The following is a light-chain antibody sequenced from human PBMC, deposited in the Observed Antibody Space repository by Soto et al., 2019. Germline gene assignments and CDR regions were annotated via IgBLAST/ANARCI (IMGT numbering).Light chain of an antibody. CDR1: QSVNSSY. CDR3: QQRSHRPT. J-gene: IGKJ1*01. V-gene: IGKV3D-20*02. CDR2: DAS. Sequence: EIVLTQSPGTLSLSPGERVTLSCRASQSVNSSYLAWYQHKPGQAPRLLIYDASNRATGIPARFSGSGSGTDFTLTISSLEPEDFAVYYCQQRSHRPTFGQGTKVDIK.